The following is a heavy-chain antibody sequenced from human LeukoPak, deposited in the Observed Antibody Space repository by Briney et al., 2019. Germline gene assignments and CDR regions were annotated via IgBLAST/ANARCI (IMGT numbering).Heavy chain of an antibody. CDR3: AKAQYGMDV. J-gene: IGHJ6*02. Sequence: AGGPLRLSCAASGFTFSSYAMSWVRQAPGKGLEWVTAISGSGGSTYYADSVKGRFTISRDNSKNTLYLQMNSLRAEDTAVYYCAKAQYGMDVWGQGTTVTVSS. V-gene: IGHV3-23*01. CDR2: ISGSGGST. CDR1: GFTFSSYA.